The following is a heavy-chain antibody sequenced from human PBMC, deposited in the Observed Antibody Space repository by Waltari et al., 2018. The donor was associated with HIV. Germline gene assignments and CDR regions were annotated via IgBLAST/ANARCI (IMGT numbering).Heavy chain of an antibody. V-gene: IGHV5-51*03. D-gene: IGHD7-27*01. CDR1: GYSFRTFF. J-gene: IGHJ2*01. CDR2: IYPDDSDT. Sequence: EVYLEQSGAEVKKPGESLKISCKGSGYSFRTFFVAWVRQVPGKGLEYMGIIYPDDSDTTYSPSFQGQVTISVDKSINTAYLQWSSLKASDTAIYYCARRPNWGGWYFDLWGRGSLVTVSS. CDR3: ARRPNWGGWYFDL.